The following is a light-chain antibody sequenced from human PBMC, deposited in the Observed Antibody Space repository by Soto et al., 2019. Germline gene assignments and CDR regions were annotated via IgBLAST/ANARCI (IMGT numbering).Light chain of an antibody. CDR1: QTIISN. V-gene: IGKV3D-15*02. CDR3: QQYGTSPLWT. Sequence: EIVMTQSPAILSVSPGERATLSCRASQTIISNLAWYQQKPGQAPRLLVYGASTRATGIPARFSGSGSGTEFTLTVSSLQSEDFAVYYCQQYGTSPLWTFGQGTKVDIK. CDR2: GAS. J-gene: IGKJ1*01.